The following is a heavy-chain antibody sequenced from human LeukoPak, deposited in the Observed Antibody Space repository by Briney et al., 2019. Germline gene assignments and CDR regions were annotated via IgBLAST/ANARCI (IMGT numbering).Heavy chain of an antibody. CDR2: ISSSSSYI. J-gene: IGHJ6*03. Sequence: GGSLRLSCAASGFTFSSYAMSWVRQAPGKGLEWVSSISSSSSYIYYADSVKGRFTISRDNAKNSLYLQMNSLRAEDTAVYYCAKAMVRGVIPPYYYYMDVWGKGTTVTVSS. CDR3: AKAMVRGVIPPYYYYMDV. D-gene: IGHD3-10*01. CDR1: GFTFSSYA. V-gene: IGHV3-21*01.